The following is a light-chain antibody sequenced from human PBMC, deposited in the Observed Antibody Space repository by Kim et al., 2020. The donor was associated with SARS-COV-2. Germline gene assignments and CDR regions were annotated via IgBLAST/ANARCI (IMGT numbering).Light chain of an antibody. CDR2: GAS. V-gene: IGKV3-20*01. CDR1: QPVSSSY. Sequence: SPGESATLSCRASQPVSSSYLAWYQHKPGQSPRLVIYGASRRATVIPDRFSGSGSGTDFTLTISRLEPEDFGVYYCQQYYDSPYTFGQGTKLEI. J-gene: IGKJ2*01. CDR3: QQYYDSPYT.